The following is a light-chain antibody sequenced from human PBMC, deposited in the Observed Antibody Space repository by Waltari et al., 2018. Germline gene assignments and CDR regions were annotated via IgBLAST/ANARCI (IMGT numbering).Light chain of an antibody. CDR3: QTGGHGTWV. J-gene: IGLJ3*02. Sequence: QLVVTQSPSASASLGASVTPTCTLSSGHSSNVIAWLHQHPERGPRYLMKVNSDGSHSKGAEIPDRFSGSSSGAERYLTISNLQSEDEADYYCQTGGHGTWVFGGGTKLTVL. V-gene: IGLV4-69*01. CDR2: VNSDGSH. CDR1: SGHSSNV.